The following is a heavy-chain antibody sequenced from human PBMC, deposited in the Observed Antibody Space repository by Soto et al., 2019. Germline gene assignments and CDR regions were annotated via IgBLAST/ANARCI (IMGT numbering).Heavy chain of an antibody. Sequence: SETLSLTCTVSGGSITSYYWSWIRQPPGKGLEWVGYIFYTGSTNYNPSLKSRVTLSVDTSKNQFSLKVTSVTAADTAVYYCAGSLLNTFGGAIDYWGQGTLVTVSS. V-gene: IGHV4-59*01. D-gene: IGHD3-16*01. CDR1: GGSITSYY. CDR3: AGSLLNTFGGAIDY. CDR2: IFYTGST. J-gene: IGHJ4*02.